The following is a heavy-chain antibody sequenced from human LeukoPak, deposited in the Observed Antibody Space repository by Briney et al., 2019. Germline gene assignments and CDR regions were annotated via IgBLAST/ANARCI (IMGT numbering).Heavy chain of an antibody. Sequence: GGSLRLSCAASGFTFSSYAMHWVRQAPGKGLEWVAVISYDGSNKYYADSVKGRFTISRDNSKNTLYLQMNSLRAEDTAVYYCARPFGVVIIIAFDYWGQGTLVTVSS. D-gene: IGHD3-3*01. V-gene: IGHV3-30-3*01. CDR1: GFTFSSYA. J-gene: IGHJ4*02. CDR2: ISYDGSNK. CDR3: ARPFGVVIIIAFDY.